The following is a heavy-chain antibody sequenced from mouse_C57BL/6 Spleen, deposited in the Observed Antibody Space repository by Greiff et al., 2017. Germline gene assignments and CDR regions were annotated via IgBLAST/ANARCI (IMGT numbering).Heavy chain of an antibody. D-gene: IGHD2-1*01. CDR3: AGGNRGMDY. CDR2: IDPSDSYT. CDR1: GYTFTSYW. V-gene: IGHV1-69*01. Sequence: QVQLQQPGAELVMPGASVKLSCKASGYTFTSYWMHWVKQRPGQGLEWIGEIDPSDSYTNYNQKFKGKSTLTVDKSSSTAYMQLSSLTSEDSAVYYCAGGNRGMDYWGQGTSVTVSS. J-gene: IGHJ4*01.